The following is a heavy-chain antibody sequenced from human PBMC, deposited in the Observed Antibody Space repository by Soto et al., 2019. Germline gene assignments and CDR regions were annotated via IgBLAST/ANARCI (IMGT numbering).Heavy chain of an antibody. Sequence: PGGSLRLSCAASGFTFSSYSMNWVRQAPGKGLEWVSYIISSSSTIYYADSVNGRFTISRDNAKNSLYLQMNSLRAEDTAVYYCARVHHYYMDVWGKGTTVTVSS. J-gene: IGHJ6*03. CDR1: GFTFSSYS. V-gene: IGHV3-48*01. CDR3: ARVHHYYMDV. CDR2: IISSSSTI.